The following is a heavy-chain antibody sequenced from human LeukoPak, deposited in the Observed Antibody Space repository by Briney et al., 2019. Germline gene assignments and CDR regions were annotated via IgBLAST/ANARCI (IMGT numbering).Heavy chain of an antibody. D-gene: IGHD1-26*01. CDR3: ARVGIGRGAFDI. J-gene: IGHJ3*02. V-gene: IGHV4-39*07. CDR1: GGPIINSAYS. Sequence: SETLSLTCAVSGGPIINSAYSWGWIRQSPGKGLESIGSIAHSGATYSNPSLSSRVTISVDTSRKQVSLQLSSVTAADTAVYYCARVGIGRGAFDIWGQGTMVTVSS. CDR2: IAHSGAT.